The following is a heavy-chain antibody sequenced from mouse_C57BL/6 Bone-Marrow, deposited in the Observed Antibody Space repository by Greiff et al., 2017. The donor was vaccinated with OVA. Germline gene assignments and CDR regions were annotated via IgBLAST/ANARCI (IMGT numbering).Heavy chain of an antibody. V-gene: IGHV1-75*01. CDR1: GYTFTDYY. CDR2: IFPGSGST. D-gene: IGHD1-1*01. CDR3: ASSTVVAPFDY. J-gene: IGHJ2*01. Sequence: DQLQQSGPELVKPGASVKISCKASGYTFTDYYINWVKQRPGQGLEWIGWIFPGSGSTYYNKKFKGKATLTVDKSSSTAYMLLSSLTSEDSAVYFCASSTVVAPFDYWGQGTTLTVSS.